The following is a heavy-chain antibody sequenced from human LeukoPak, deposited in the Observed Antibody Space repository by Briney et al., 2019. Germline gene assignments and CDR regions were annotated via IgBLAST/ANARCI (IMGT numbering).Heavy chain of an antibody. V-gene: IGHV1-69*01. CDR2: IIPIFGTA. CDR3: ARIFSGSPEGAFDI. D-gene: IGHD1-26*01. CDR1: GGTFSSYA. J-gene: IGHJ3*02. Sequence: SVKVSCKASGGTFSSYAISWVRQAPGQGLEWMGGIIPIFGTANYAQKFQGRVTITEDESTSTAYMELSSLRSEDTAVYYGARIFSGSPEGAFDIWGQGTMVTVSS.